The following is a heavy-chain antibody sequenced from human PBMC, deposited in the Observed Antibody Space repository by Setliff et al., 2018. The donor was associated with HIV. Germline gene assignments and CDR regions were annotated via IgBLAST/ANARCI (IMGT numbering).Heavy chain of an antibody. D-gene: IGHD1-1*01. CDR1: GGSITGYY. CDR2: SGDT. CDR3: ARIDPGKFWSLDC. V-gene: IGHV4-4*07. J-gene: IGHJ4*02. Sequence: LSLTCSVSGGSITGYYWSWIRQPAGKDMEWIGRSGDTIYNPSLESRVTISVDTSRNQFSLRLSSVTAADTAVYYCARIDPGKFWSLDCWGRGTLVTVSS.